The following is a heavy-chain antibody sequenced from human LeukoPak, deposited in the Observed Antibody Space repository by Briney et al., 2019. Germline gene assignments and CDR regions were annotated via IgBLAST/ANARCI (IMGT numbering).Heavy chain of an antibody. CDR1: GFTFTSSA. CDR3: AADGGNWNLPDYYYMDV. Sequence: SVKVSCQASGFTFTSSAMQWVRQARGQRLEWIGWIVVGSGNTNYAQKFQERVTITRDMSTSTAYMELSSLRSEDTAVYYCAADGGNWNLPDYYYMDVWGKGTTVTVSS. D-gene: IGHD1-1*01. J-gene: IGHJ6*03. V-gene: IGHV1-58*02. CDR2: IVVGSGNT.